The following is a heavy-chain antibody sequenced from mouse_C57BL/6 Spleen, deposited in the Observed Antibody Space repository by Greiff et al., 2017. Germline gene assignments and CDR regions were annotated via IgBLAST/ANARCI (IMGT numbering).Heavy chain of an antibody. Sequence: QVQLQQSGPGLVQPSQSLSITCTVSGFSLTSYGVHWVRQSPGKGLEWLGVIWRGGSTDYNAAFMSRLSITKDNSKSQVFFKMNSRQADDTAIYYWALLYSNYGGGFYAMDYWGQGTSVTVSS. V-gene: IGHV2-5*01. CDR1: GFSLTSYG. CDR3: ALLYSNYGGGFYAMDY. CDR2: IWRGGST. J-gene: IGHJ4*01. D-gene: IGHD2-5*01.